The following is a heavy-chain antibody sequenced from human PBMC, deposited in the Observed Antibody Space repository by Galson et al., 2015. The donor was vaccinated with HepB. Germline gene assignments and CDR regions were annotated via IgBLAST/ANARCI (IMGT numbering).Heavy chain of an antibody. V-gene: IGHV3-30*04. J-gene: IGHJ4*02. CDR3: ARDGLRWGSYRSDPTNFDY. D-gene: IGHD3-16*02. CDR2: ISYDGSNK. Sequence: SLRLSCAASGFTFSSYAMHWVRQAPGKGLEWVAVISYDGSNKYYADSVKGRFTISRDNSKNTLYLQMNSLRAEDTAVYYCARDGLRWGSYRSDPTNFDYWGQGTLVTVSS. CDR1: GFTFSSYA.